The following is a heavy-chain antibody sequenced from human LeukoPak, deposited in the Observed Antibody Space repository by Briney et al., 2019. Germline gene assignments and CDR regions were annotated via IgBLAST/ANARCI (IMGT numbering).Heavy chain of an antibody. D-gene: IGHD6-19*01. V-gene: IGHV3-23*01. CDR1: GFTFNNYA. J-gene: IGHJ4*02. Sequence: GGSLRLSCAASGFTFNNYAMSWVRQAPGKGLEWVSGITGSGTSTFYADSVRGRSTISRDNSKNTLFLQMHSLRADDTAVYYCAKHQGSGYWGQGTLVTVSS. CDR3: AKHQGSGY. CDR2: ITGSGTST.